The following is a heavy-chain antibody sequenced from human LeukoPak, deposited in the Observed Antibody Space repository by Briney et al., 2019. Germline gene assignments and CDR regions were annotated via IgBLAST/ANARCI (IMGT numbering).Heavy chain of an antibody. CDR2: ISSSGSTI. CDR1: GFTFSDYY. D-gene: IGHD3-3*01. Sequence: GGSLRLSCAASGFTFSDYYMSWIRQAPGKGLEWVSYISSSGSTIYYADSVKGRFTISRDNAKNSLYLQMNSLRAEDTAVYYCARDRTYYDFWSGYWDDYWGQGTLVTVNS. V-gene: IGHV3-11*01. J-gene: IGHJ4*02. CDR3: ARDRTYYDFWSGYWDDY.